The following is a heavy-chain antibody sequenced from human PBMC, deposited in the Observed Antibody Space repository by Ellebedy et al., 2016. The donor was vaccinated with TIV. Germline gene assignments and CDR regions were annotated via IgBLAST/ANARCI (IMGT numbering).Heavy chain of an antibody. Sequence: GESLKISCAASGFTFSSYWMSWVRQAPGKGLEWVANIKQDGSEKYYVDSVKGRFTISRDNAKNSLYLQMNSLRAEDTAVYYCARDCSSTSCYTPYFDYWGQGTLVTVSS. D-gene: IGHD2-2*02. J-gene: IGHJ4*02. CDR3: ARDCSSTSCYTPYFDY. CDR2: IKQDGSEK. V-gene: IGHV3-7*01. CDR1: GFTFSSYW.